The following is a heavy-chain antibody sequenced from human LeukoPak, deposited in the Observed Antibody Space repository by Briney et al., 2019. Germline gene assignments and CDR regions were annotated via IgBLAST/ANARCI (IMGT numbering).Heavy chain of an antibody. D-gene: IGHD3-9*01. V-gene: IGHV3-23*01. Sequence: PGGSLRLSCAASGFTFSSYAMSWVRQAPGKGLEWVSAISGSGGSTYYADSVKGRFTISRDNSKNTLYLQMNSLRAEDTAVYYCARASGNYDILTGYPFDYWGQGTLVTVSS. CDR3: ARASGNYDILTGYPFDY. CDR1: GFTFSSYA. J-gene: IGHJ4*02. CDR2: ISGSGGST.